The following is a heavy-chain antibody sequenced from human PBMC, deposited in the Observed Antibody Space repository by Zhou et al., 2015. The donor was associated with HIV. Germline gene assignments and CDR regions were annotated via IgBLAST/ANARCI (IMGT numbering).Heavy chain of an antibody. CDR2: LSSSGGNT. J-gene: IGHJ4*02. CDR3: AKSIYGDLGGSDY. D-gene: IGHD1-26*01. V-gene: IGHV3-23*04. Sequence: EVQLVESGGGVVRPGGSLRLSCAASGFTFDDYGMSWVRQVPGKGLEWVSGLSSSGGNTYYADSVKGRFTISRDNSKDTMYLQMNSLRVEDTAVYFCAKSIYGDLGGSDYWGQGALVTISS. CDR1: GFTFDDYG.